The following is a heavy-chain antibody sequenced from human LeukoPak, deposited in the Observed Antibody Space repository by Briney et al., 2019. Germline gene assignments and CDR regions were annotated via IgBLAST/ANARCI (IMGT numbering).Heavy chain of an antibody. Sequence: GASVKVSCKASGYTFTSYYMHWVRQAPGQGLEWMGWISVYNSNTNYAQKLQGRVTMTTETSASTVYMELRSLRSDDTAVYYCARDYSRGDPDYWGQGTLVTVSS. CDR2: ISVYNSNT. CDR1: GYTFTSYY. D-gene: IGHD3-22*01. V-gene: IGHV1-18*04. J-gene: IGHJ4*02. CDR3: ARDYSRGDPDY.